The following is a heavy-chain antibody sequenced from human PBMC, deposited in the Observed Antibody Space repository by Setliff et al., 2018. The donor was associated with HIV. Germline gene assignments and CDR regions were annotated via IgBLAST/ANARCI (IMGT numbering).Heavy chain of an antibody. CDR1: GYTFTGYY. J-gene: IGHJ6*02. Sequence: ASVKVSCKASGYTFTGYYMHWVRQAPGQGLEWMGWINPNSGGTTYAQKFQGRVTMTRDTSISTAYMELSRLRSDDTAVYYCARGRVPTSISPMDVWGQGTTVTVSS. V-gene: IGHV1-2*02. CDR3: ARGRVPTSISPMDV. D-gene: IGHD5-12*01. CDR2: INPNSGGT.